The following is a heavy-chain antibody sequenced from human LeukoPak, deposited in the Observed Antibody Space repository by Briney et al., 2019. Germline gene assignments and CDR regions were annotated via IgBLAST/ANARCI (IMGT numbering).Heavy chain of an antibody. D-gene: IGHD3-3*01. CDR2: ISHGGST. J-gene: IGHJ5*02. V-gene: IGHV4-34*01. CDR3: ARGSVYYDFWSGYYRQGPEPSFDP. CDR1: GGSFSGYY. Sequence: SETLSLTSAVYGGSFSGYYWSWIRPPPGKGLEWIGEISHGGSTKYNLSLPSRVTISVDTSKNQFSLKQSSVTAANTAVYYCARGSVYYDFWSGYYRQGPEPSFDPWGQGTLVTVSS.